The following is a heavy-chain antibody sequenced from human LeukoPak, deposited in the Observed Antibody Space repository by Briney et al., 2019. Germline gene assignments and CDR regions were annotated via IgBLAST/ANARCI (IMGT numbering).Heavy chain of an antibody. J-gene: IGHJ6*03. CDR1: GYTFTGYY. Sequence: GASVKVSCKSSGYTFTGYYMHWVRQAPGQGLEGMGWINPNSWGTNYAQKFQGRVTMTRDTSISTAYMELSRLRSDDTDVYYCARGPTRRNYDFWSGYSPGYYYYYMDVWGKGTKVTVSS. CDR2: INPNSWGT. V-gene: IGHV1-2*02. D-gene: IGHD3-3*01. CDR3: ARGPTRRNYDFWSGYSPGYYYYYMDV.